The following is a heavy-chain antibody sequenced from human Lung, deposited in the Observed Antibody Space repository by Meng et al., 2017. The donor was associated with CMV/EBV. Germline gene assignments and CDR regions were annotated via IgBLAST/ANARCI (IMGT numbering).Heavy chain of an antibody. J-gene: IGHJ4*02. CDR2: INSDGST. CDR1: GFTFSTYW. CDR3: VLSPYSRSPQ. Sequence: ESXKISCAASGFTFSTYWMHWVRQAPGKGLVRVSRINSDGSTRYADSVRGRFTISRDNAKNTLYLQMNSLRAEDTAVYYCVLSPYSRSPQWGQGTLVTVAS. D-gene: IGHD6-6*01. V-gene: IGHV3-74*01.